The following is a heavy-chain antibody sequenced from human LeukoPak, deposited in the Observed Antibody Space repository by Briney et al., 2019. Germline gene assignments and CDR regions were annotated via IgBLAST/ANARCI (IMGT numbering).Heavy chain of an antibody. CDR2: IYYSGST. CDR1: GGSVSSYY. J-gene: IGHJ3*02. CDR3: ARVRLSGTYLGAFDI. D-gene: IGHD1-26*01. V-gene: IGHV4-59*02. Sequence: PSETLSLTCTVSGGSVSSYYWSWIRQPPGKGLEWIGYIYYSGSTNYNPSLKSRVTISVDTSKNQFSLKLNSITTADTAVYYCARVRLSGTYLGAFDIWGQGTMVTVSS.